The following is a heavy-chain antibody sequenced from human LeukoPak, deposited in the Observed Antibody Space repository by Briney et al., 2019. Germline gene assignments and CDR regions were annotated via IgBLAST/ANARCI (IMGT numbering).Heavy chain of an antibody. V-gene: IGHV1-69*04. J-gene: IGHJ4*02. CDR2: IIPILGIA. CDR1: GGTFSSYA. Sequence: SVKVSCKASGGTFSSYAISWVRQAPGQGLEWMGRIIPILGIANYAQKFQGRVTITADKSTSTAYMELSSLTSDDTAVYYCARLAGPRREHWGQGTLLTVSS. D-gene: IGHD6-19*01. CDR3: ARLAGPRREH.